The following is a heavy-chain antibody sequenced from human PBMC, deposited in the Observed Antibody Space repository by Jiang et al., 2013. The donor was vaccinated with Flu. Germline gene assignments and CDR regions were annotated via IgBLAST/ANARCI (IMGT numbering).Heavy chain of an antibody. D-gene: IGHD3-9*01. CDR2: IYYNSGST. Sequence: GSGLVKPSQTLSLTCAVSGDSISSAGFYWSWIRQPPGKGLEWIAYIYYNSGSTNYNPSLKSRITISVDTSKNQFSLKLSSVTAADTAVYYCARAGLLGSSRPLISTTWDQGTLV. CDR3: ARAGLLGSSRPLISTT. CDR1: GDSISSAGFY. J-gene: IGHJ4*02. V-gene: IGHV4-61*08.